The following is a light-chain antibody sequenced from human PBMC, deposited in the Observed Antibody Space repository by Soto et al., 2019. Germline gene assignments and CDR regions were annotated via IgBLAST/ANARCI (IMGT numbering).Light chain of an antibody. V-gene: IGKV3-15*01. J-gene: IGKJ4*01. CDR3: QQYNNWPLT. Sequence: EIVMTQSPATLSESPGERATLSCRASQTVTNNLAWYQQKPGQAPRLLIYFASTRATGIPARFSGSGSGTEFTLTISSLQSEDFALYYCQQYNNWPLTFGGGTKVETK. CDR2: FAS. CDR1: QTVTNN.